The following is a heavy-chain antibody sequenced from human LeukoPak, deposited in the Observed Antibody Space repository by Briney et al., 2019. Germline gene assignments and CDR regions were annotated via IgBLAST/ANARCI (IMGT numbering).Heavy chain of an antibody. V-gene: IGHV3-15*01. CDR3: ARLREIPVFGVVTKSTSYFDY. D-gene: IGHD3-3*01. J-gene: IGHJ4*02. Sequence: PSETLSLTCAVSGGSISSSNWWSWVRQPPGKGLEWVGRIKSKTDGGTTDYAAPVKGRFTISRDDSKNTLYLQMNSLKTEDTAVYYCARLREIPVFGVVTKSTSYFDYWGQGTLVTVSS. CDR1: GGSISSSNW. CDR2: IKSKTDGGTT.